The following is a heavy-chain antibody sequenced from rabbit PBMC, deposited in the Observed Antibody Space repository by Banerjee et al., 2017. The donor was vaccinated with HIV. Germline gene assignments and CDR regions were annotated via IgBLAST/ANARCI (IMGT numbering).Heavy chain of an antibody. CDR3: AWDLACVIGWNFDL. D-gene: IGHD1-1*01. CDR2: INTSSGNT. V-gene: IGHV1S45*01. Sequence: QEQLVESGGGLVQPEGSLTLTCTASGCSFSNKYVMCWVRQAPGKGLEWIACINTSSGNTGYAAWAKGRFTISKPSWTTVALQMTSLTAADTASYFCAWDLACVIGWNFDLWGTGTL. CDR1: GCSFSNKYV. J-gene: IGHJ4*01.